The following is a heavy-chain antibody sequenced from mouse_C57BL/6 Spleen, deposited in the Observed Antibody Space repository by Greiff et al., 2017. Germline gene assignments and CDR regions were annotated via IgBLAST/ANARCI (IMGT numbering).Heavy chain of an antibody. CDR2: ISDGGSYT. Sequence: DVMLVESGGGLVKPGGSLKLSCAASGFTFSSYAMSWVRQTPEKRLEWVATISDGGSYTYYPDNVKGRFTISRDNAKNNLYLQMSQLKSEDSAMYYYARDRRFAFAYWGQGTLVTVSA. V-gene: IGHV5-4*03. D-gene: IGHD2-14*01. J-gene: IGHJ3*01. CDR1: GFTFSSYA. CDR3: ARDRRFAFAY.